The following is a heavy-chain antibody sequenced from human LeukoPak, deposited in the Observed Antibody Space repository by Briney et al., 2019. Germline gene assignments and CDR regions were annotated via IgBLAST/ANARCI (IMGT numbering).Heavy chain of an antibody. CDR1: GYSFTSYW. Sequence: SGGSLRLSCAASGYSFTSYWIGWVRQMPGKGLEWMGIIYPGDSDTRYSPSFQGQVTISADKSISTAYLQWSSLKASDTAMYYCARPPTSNYVGGYWGQGTLVTVSS. CDR3: ARPPTSNYVGGY. J-gene: IGHJ4*02. CDR2: IYPGDSDT. V-gene: IGHV5-51*01. D-gene: IGHD4-11*01.